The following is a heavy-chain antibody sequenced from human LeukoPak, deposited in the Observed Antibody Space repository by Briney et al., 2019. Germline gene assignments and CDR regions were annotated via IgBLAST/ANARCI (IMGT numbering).Heavy chain of an antibody. CDR2: IIPIFGTA. V-gene: IGHV1-69*05. CDR1: GGTFSSYA. Sequence: ASVKVSCKASGGTFSSYAISWVRQAPGQGLEWMGGIIPIFGTANYAQKFQGRVMITTDESTSTAYMELSSLRSEDTAVYYCARGGYNCSSTSCSSPYYMDVWGKGTTVTVSS. D-gene: IGHD2-2*01. J-gene: IGHJ6*03. CDR3: ARGGYNCSSTSCSSPYYMDV.